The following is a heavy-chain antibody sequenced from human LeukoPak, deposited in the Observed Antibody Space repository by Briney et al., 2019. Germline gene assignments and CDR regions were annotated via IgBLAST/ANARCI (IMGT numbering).Heavy chain of an antibody. J-gene: IGHJ4*02. V-gene: IGHV3-30*04. CDR1: GFTFSSYA. CDR3: ASGGGYQLLFAPFDY. CDR2: ISYDGSNK. Sequence: QSGGSLRLSCAASGFTFSSYAMHWVRQAPGKGLEWVAVISYDGSNKYYADSVKGRFTIPRDNSKNTLYLQMNSLRAEDTAVYYCASGGGYQLLFAPFDYWGQGTLVTVSS. D-gene: IGHD2-2*01.